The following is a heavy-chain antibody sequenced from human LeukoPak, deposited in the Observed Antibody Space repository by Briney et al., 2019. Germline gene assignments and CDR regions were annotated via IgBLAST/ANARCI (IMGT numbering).Heavy chain of an antibody. CDR1: GYTFTSYG. Sequence: ASVKVSCKASGYTFTSYGISWVRQAPGQGLEWMVWISAYNGNTNYAQRLQGRVTMTTDTSTSTAYMELRSLRSGDTAVYYCARWVPYCSGGSCYSVEPYYYYGMDVWGQGTTVTVSS. V-gene: IGHV1-18*01. J-gene: IGHJ6*02. D-gene: IGHD2-15*01. CDR2: ISAYNGNT. CDR3: ARWVPYCSGGSCYSVEPYYYYGMDV.